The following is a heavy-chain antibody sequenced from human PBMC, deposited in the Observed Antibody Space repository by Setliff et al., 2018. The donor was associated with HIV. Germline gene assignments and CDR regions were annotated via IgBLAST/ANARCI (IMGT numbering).Heavy chain of an antibody. V-gene: IGHV1-3*01. CDR2: INAGDGLT. CDR3: ARGPRVGGTHSWSDS. J-gene: IGHJ5*01. Sequence: ASVKVSCKTSGYIFASSAIHWVRQAAGQRLEWIGWINAGDGLTKYSQEFQDRVTITRDISARTAYMEVSSLTSEDTAVYYCARGPRVGGTHSWSDSWGQGTLVTDSS. D-gene: IGHD1-26*01. CDR1: GYIFASSA.